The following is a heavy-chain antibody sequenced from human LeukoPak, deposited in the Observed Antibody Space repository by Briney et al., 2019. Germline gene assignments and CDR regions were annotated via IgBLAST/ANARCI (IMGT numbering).Heavy chain of an antibody. J-gene: IGHJ4*02. CDR3: ARENAGSSGWRPWYYFDY. D-gene: IGHD6-19*01. Sequence: PGGSLRLSCAASGFTFSSYAMHWVRQAPGKGLEWVAVISYDGSNKYYADSVKGRFTISRDNSKSTLYLQMNSLRAEDTAVYYCARENAGSSGWRPWYYFDYWGQGTLVTVSS. CDR1: GFTFSSYA. CDR2: ISYDGSNK. V-gene: IGHV3-30-3*01.